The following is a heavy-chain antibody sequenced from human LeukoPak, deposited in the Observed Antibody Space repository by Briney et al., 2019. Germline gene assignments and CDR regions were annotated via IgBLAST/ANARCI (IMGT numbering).Heavy chain of an antibody. CDR1: GGIYSSYT. CDR3: VRDGFGEGYNSRRFDP. D-gene: IGHD5-24*01. Sequence: VASVKVSCKASGGIYSSYTISWVRQAPGQGLEWMGGIIPVFSTTNLAQKFQGRLKISMDESTSTAYMQLSSLRYDDTAEYYCVRDGFGEGYNSRRFDPWGQGTLVTVST. J-gene: IGHJ5*02. CDR2: IIPVFSTT. V-gene: IGHV1-69*05.